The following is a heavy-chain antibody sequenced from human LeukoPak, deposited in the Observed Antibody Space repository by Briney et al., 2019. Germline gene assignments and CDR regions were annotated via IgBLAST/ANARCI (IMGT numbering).Heavy chain of an antibody. V-gene: IGHV3-66*01. CDR3: ARTVYGSGSPYY. J-gene: IGHJ4*02. D-gene: IGHD3-10*01. CDR2: IYSVGST. Sequence: GGSLRLSCAASGFTVSSTYMSWVRQAPGKGLEWVSLIYSVGSTYYADSVKGRFTISRDNSKNTLYLQMNSLRAEDTAAYYCARTVYGSGSPYYWGQGTLVTVSS. CDR1: GFTVSSTY.